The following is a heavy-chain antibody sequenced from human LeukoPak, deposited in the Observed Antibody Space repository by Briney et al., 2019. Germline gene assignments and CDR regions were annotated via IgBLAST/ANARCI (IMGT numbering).Heavy chain of an antibody. Sequence: ASVRVACKASGYNFNGYYIHWVRQAPGQRPEWMGWMNPDSGGTKYAQRFQGRVTMTRDTAITTVYLELRRLTSADTAVYYCARNYHGSGTDLPPEYYSGMDIWGQGTTVIVS. V-gene: IGHV1-2*02. D-gene: IGHD3-10*01. J-gene: IGHJ6*02. CDR2: MNPDSGGT. CDR1: GYNFNGYY. CDR3: ARNYHGSGTDLPPEYYSGMDI.